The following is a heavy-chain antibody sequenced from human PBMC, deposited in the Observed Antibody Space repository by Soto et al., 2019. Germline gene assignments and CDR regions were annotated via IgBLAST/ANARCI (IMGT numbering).Heavy chain of an antibody. CDR2: IIPIFGTA. CDR1: GGTFSSYA. CDR3: ARDPRVLTYCGGDCPLGYYGMDV. V-gene: IGHV1-69*06. D-gene: IGHD2-21*02. J-gene: IGHJ6*02. Sequence: GASVKVSCKASGGTFSSYAISWVRQAPGQGLEWMGGIIPIFGTANYAQKFQGRVTITADKSTSTAYMELSSLRSEDTAVYYCARDPRVLTYCGGDCPLGYYGMDVWGQGTTVTVSS.